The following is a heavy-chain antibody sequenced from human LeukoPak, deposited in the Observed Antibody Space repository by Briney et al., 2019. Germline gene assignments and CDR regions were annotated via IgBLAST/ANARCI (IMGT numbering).Heavy chain of an antibody. CDR3: ARSGGVPAVDFDY. D-gene: IGHD3-16*01. CDR2: INWNGGST. V-gene: IGHV3-20*01. CDR1: GFTFSSYS. Sequence: GGSLRLSCAASGFTFSSYSMNWVRQAPGKGLEWVSGINWNGGSTGYADSVKGRFTISRDNAKNSLYLQMNSLRAEDTALYHCARSGGVPAVDFDYWGQGTLVTVSS. J-gene: IGHJ4*02.